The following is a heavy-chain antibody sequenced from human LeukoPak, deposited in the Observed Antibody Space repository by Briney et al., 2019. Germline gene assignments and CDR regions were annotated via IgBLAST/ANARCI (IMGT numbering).Heavy chain of an antibody. J-gene: IGHJ4*02. CDR3: ARTDRYDFWSGSYYFDY. V-gene: IGHV4-59*01. CDR2: IYYSGST. D-gene: IGHD3-3*01. CDR1: GGSISSYY. Sequence: SETLSLTCTVSGGSISSYYWSWIRLSPGKGLEWIGYIYYSGSTNYNPSLKSRVTISVDTSKNQFSLKLSSVTAADTAVYYCARTDRYDFWSGSYYFDYWGQGTLVTVSS.